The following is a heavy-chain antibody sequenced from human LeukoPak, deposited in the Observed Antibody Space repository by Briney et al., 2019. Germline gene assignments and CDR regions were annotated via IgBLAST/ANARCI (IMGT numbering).Heavy chain of an antibody. D-gene: IGHD3-16*02. Sequence: GGSLRLSCAASGFTLSSYWMSWVRQAPGKGLEWVANIKQDGSEKYYVDSVKGRFTISRDNAKNSLYLQMNSLRAEDTAVYYCARDVTTYDYVWGSYRFLASYWGQGTLVTVSS. CDR2: IKQDGSEK. J-gene: IGHJ4*02. CDR1: GFTLSSYW. CDR3: ARDVTTYDYVWGSYRFLASY. V-gene: IGHV3-7*01.